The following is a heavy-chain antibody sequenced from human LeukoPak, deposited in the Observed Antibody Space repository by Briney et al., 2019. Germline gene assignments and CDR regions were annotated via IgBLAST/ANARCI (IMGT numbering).Heavy chain of an antibody. V-gene: IGHV3-23*01. J-gene: IGHJ4*02. Sequence: GSLRLSCAASGFTFTYYAMNWVRQAPGKGLEWVSAISGSDGSTYYADSVKGRFTISRDNSKNTLYLQMNSLRAEDTAVYYCAKAGDYSYFDYWGQGTLVTVSS. D-gene: IGHD4-11*01. CDR2: ISGSDGST. CDR1: GFTFTYYA. CDR3: AKAGDYSYFDY.